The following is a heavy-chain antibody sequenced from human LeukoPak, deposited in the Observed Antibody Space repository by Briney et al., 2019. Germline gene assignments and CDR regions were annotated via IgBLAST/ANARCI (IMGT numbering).Heavy chain of an antibody. CDR1: GFTFSSYE. CDR3: ARDTPLLDY. J-gene: IGHJ4*02. D-gene: IGHD2-15*01. V-gene: IGHV3-48*03. CDR2: ITGSGDTI. Sequence: QAGGSLRLSCAASGFTFSSYEMNWVRQAPGKGLEWISYITGSGDTIYYADSVKGRFTISRDNAKNSLYLQMNSLRADDTAVYYCARDTPLLDYWGQGTLVTVSS.